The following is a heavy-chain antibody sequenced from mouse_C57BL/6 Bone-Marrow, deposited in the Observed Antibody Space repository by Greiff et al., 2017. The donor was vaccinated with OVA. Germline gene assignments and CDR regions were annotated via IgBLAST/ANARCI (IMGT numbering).Heavy chain of an antibody. J-gene: IGHJ1*03. V-gene: IGHV5-16*01. CDR3: ARDHGYDDGWYFDV. CDR2: INYDGSST. Sequence: EVMLVESEGGLVQPGSSMKLSCTASGFTFSDYYMAWVRQVPEKALEWVANINYDGSSTYYLDSLKSRFIISRDNAKNILYLQMSSLKSEDTATYYCARDHGYDDGWYFDVWGTGTTVTVSS. D-gene: IGHD2-2*01. CDR1: GFTFSDYY.